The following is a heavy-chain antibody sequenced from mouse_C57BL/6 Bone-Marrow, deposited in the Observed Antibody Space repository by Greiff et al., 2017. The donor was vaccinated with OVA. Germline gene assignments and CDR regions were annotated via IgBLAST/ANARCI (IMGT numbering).Heavy chain of an antibody. CDR2: ISNGGGST. Sequence: DVMLVESGGGLVQPGGSLKLSCAASGFTFSDYYMYWVRQTPEKRLEWVAYISNGGGSTYYPDTVKGRFTISRDNAKNTLYLQMSRLKSEDTAMYYCARADYGSSPSWFAYWGQGTLVTVSA. J-gene: IGHJ3*01. CDR1: GFTFSDYY. D-gene: IGHD1-1*01. CDR3: ARADYGSSPSWFAY. V-gene: IGHV5-12*01.